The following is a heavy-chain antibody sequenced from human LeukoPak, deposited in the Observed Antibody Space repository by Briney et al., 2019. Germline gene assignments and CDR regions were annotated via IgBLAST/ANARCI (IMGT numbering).Heavy chain of an antibody. CDR2: INTNTGNP. CDR1: GYTFTGYY. CDR3: ARAKDFWSGYSKKTLAI. Sequence: GASVKVSCKASGYTFTGYYMHWVRQAPGQGLEWMGWINTNTGNPTYAQGFTGRFVFSLDTSVSTAYLQISSLKAEDTAVYYCARAKDFWSGYSKKTLAIWGQGTLVTVSS. J-gene: IGHJ4*02. V-gene: IGHV7-4-1*02. D-gene: IGHD3-3*01.